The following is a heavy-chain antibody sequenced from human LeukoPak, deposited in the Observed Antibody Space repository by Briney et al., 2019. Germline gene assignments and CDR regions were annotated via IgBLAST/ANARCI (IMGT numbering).Heavy chain of an antibody. CDR3: ARYTARQSGSCIINAFDI. D-gene: IGHD1-26*01. V-gene: IGHV4-4*07. CDR2: IYTSGST. J-gene: IGHJ3*02. CDR1: GGSISSYY. Sequence: SETLSLACTVSGGSISSYYWSWIRQPAGKGLEWIGRIYTSGSTNYNPSLKSRVTMSVDTSKNQFSLKLSSVTAADTAVYYCARYTARQSGSCIINAFDIWGQGTMVTVSS.